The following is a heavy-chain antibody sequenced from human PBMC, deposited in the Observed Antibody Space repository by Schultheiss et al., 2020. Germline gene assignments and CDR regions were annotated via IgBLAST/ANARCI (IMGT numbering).Heavy chain of an antibody. CDR2: IFHTGPT. Sequence: SETLSLTCSVSGGPFGSDGYYWSWLRLHPEKGLEWIGYIFHTGPTNYNPSLKSRLSISIDTSKNQFYLNLSAVTAADTAVYYCARHIVVGPGTRDAFDLWGQGTKVTVSS. CDR1: GGPFGSDGYY. V-gene: IGHV4-31*03. D-gene: IGHD2-21*01. CDR3: ARHIVVGPGTRDAFDL. J-gene: IGHJ3*01.